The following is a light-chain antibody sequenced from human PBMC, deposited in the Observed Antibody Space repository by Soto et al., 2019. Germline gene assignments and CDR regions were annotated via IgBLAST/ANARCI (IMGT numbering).Light chain of an antibody. J-gene: IGKJ1*01. CDR2: DAS. CDR1: QSINSW. CDR3: QQYNSYSLT. Sequence: IQMTQSPSTLSTSVGDRVTITCRASQSINSWLAWYQQKPGKPPKLLIYDASSLESGVPSRFSGSGSGTEFTLTISSLQPDDFATYYCQQYNSYSLTFGQGTKVDIK. V-gene: IGKV1-5*01.